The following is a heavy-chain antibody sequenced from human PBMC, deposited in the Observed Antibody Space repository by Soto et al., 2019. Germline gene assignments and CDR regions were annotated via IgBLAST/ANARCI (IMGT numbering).Heavy chain of an antibody. V-gene: IGHV1-2*04. D-gene: IGHD3-3*01. CDR2: INPNSGGT. J-gene: IGHJ6*03. Sequence: ASVKVSCKASGYTFTGYDMHWVRQAPGQGLEWMGWINPNSGGTNYAQKFQGWVTMTRDTSISTAYMELSRLRSDDTAVYYCARGKGLYYDFWSGSHPKYYMDVWGKGTTVTVSS. CDR1: GYTFTGYD. CDR3: ARGKGLYYDFWSGSHPKYYMDV.